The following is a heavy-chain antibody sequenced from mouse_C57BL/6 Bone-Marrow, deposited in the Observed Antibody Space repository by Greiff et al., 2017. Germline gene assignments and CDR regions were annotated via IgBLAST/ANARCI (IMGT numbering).Heavy chain of an antibody. CDR1: GYSFTGYY. CDR3: ARSMMVTTTNWVNFDY. V-gene: IGHV1-42*01. J-gene: IGHJ2*01. D-gene: IGHD2-3*01. Sequence: VQLQQSGPELVKPGASVKISCKASGYSFTGYYMNWVKQSPEKSLEWIGEINPSTGGTTYNQKFKAKATLTVDKSSSTAYMQLKSLTSEYSAVYYCARSMMVTTTNWVNFDYWGQGTTLTVSS. CDR2: INPSTGGT.